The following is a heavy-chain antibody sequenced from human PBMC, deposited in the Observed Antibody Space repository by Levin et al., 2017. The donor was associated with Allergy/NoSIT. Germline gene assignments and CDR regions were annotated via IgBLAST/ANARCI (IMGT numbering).Heavy chain of an antibody. CDR2: INRNSGSI. D-gene: IGHD1-26*01. CDR3: AKDTSRRRSTWYWYFDL. J-gene: IGHJ2*01. CDR1: GFTFDDYA. Sequence: SLKISCAASGFTFDDYAMHWVRQAPGKGLEWVSGINRNSGSIGYADSVKGRFTISRDSAKNSLFLQMNSLRPDDTALYHCAKDTSRRRSTWYWYFDLWGRGTLVTVSS. V-gene: IGHV3-9*01.